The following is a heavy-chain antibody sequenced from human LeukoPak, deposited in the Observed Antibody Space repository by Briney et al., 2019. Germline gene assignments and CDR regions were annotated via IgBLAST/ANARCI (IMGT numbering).Heavy chain of an antibody. J-gene: IGHJ4*02. CDR3: ARGAIAADYFDY. CDR1: GYTFTNYG. Sequence: GASVKVSCRASGYTFTNYGISWVQQAPGQGLEWMGWISAYNGNTNYAQRLQGRVTMTTDTPTNTAYMELRSLRSDDTAVYYCARGAIAADYFDYWGQGTQVTVSS. D-gene: IGHD6-13*01. V-gene: IGHV1-18*01. CDR2: ISAYNGNT.